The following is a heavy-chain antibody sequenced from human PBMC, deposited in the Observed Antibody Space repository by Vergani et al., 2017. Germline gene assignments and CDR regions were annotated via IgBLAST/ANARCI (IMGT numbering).Heavy chain of an antibody. J-gene: IGHJ5*02. CDR2: IKQDGSEK. CDR3: ASNPTTEDAGFDP. Sequence: VQLVESGGGLVKPGGSLRLSCAASGFIFSDYYMSWIRQAPGKGLEWVANIKQDGSEKYYADSVKGRFTISRDNAKNSLYLQMNSLRAEDTAVYYCASNPTTEDAGFDPWGQGTLVTVSS. D-gene: IGHD4-17*01. V-gene: IGHV3-7*01. CDR1: GFIFSDYY.